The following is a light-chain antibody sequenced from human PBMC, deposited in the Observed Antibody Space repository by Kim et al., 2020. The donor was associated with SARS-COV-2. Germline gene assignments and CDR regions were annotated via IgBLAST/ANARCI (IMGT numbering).Light chain of an antibody. J-gene: IGLJ2*01. CDR1: SLRTYY. Sequence: SSELTQDPAVSVALGQTVRITCQGDSLRTYYASWYQQKPGQAPILVIHGKNNRPSGIPDRFSGSSSGNTASLTVTGAQVVDEADYYCISRDNSADHVVFGGGTQLTVL. CDR2: GKN. CDR3: ISRDNSADHVV. V-gene: IGLV3-19*01.